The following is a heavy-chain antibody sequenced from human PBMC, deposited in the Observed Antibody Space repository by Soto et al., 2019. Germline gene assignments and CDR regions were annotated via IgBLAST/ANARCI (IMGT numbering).Heavy chain of an antibody. V-gene: IGHV4-39*01. CDR1: GGSISSSSYY. CDR2: IYYSGNT. J-gene: IGHJ6*03. Sequence: SETLSLTCTVSGGSISSSSYYWGWIRQPPGKGLEWIGSIYYSGNTYYNPSLKSRVTISVDTSKNQFSLKLSSVTAADTAVYYCARHVIHRPYYYYMDVWGKGTTVTVSS. CDR3: ARHVIHRPYYYYMDV.